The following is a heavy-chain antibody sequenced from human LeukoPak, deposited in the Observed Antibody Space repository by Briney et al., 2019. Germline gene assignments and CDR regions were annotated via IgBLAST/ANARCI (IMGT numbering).Heavy chain of an antibody. J-gene: IGHJ4*02. Sequence: PGGSLRLSCAAPGFTFTSYSMNWVRQAPGKGLEWVSTISGGGGSTYYADSVKGRFTISRDNSENTLYLQVNSLRAEDTAVYYCAKGGKWDVTPFDYWGQGTLVTVSS. CDR1: GFTFTSYS. CDR3: AKGGKWDVTPFDY. D-gene: IGHD1-26*01. V-gene: IGHV3-23*01. CDR2: ISGGGGST.